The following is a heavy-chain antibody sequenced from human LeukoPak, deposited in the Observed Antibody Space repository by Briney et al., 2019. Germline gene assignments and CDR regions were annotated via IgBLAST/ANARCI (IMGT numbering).Heavy chain of an antibody. V-gene: IGHV4-30-4*07. CDR3: AREGRLWFGGFGAFDI. CDR2: IYYSGST. D-gene: IGHD3-10*01. Sequence: SETLSLTCAVSGGSISSGGYSWSWIRQPPGKGLEWIGYIYYSGSTYYNPSLKSRVTISVDTSKNQFSLKLSSVTAADTAVYYCAREGRLWFGGFGAFDIWGQGTMVTVSS. J-gene: IGHJ3*02. CDR1: GGSISSGGYS.